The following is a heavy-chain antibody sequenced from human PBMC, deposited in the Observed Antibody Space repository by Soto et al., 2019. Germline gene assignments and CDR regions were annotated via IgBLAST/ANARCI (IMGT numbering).Heavy chain of an antibody. CDR2: ISGSGGST. D-gene: IGHD4-17*01. Sequence: EVQLLESGGGLVQPGGSLRLSCAASGFTFSSYTMSWVRQAPGKGLEWVSAISGSGGSTYYADSVKGRFTISRDNSKNTLYLQMNSLRAEDTAVYYCAKPTTVTRNSGGGFWYFDLWGRGTLVTVSS. CDR1: GFTFSSYT. V-gene: IGHV3-23*01. J-gene: IGHJ2*01. CDR3: AKPTTVTRNSGGGFWYFDL.